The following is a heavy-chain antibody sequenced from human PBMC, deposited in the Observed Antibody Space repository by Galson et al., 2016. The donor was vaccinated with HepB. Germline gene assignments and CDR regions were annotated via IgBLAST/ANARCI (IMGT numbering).Heavy chain of an antibody. CDR2: MDPSDSYA. V-gene: IGHV5-10-1*01. CDR1: GYDFSNFW. CDR3: ARHAIFGSEDWFDP. J-gene: IGHJ5*02. Sequence: QSGAEVKKPGESLRISCQGSGYDFSNFWISWVRQTPGKGLEWMVRMDPSDSYASFNPSFEGHVSISADKSINTAYLHLTTRKPTDTAIYYCARHAIFGSEDWFDPWGQGTLVIVSS. D-gene: IGHD3-3*01.